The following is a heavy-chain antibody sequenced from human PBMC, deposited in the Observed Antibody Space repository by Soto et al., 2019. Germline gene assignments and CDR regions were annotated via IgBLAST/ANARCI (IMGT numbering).Heavy chain of an antibody. Sequence: GASVKVSCKASGYTFTGYYMHWVRQAPGQGLEWMGWINPNSGGTNYAQKFQGRVTMTRDTSISTAYMELSRLRSDDTAVYYCASPATTGPAPQYYYYGMDVWGQGTTVTVSS. CDR1: GYTFTGYY. CDR2: INPNSGGT. V-gene: IGHV1-2*02. D-gene: IGHD3-9*01. J-gene: IGHJ6*02. CDR3: ASPATTGPAPQYYYYGMDV.